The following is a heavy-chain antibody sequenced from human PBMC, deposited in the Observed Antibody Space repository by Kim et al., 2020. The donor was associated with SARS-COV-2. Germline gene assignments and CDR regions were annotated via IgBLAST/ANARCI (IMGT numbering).Heavy chain of an antibody. V-gene: IGHV4-39*01. D-gene: IGHD3-10*01. CDR3: ARQGGYYGSGSYYKEGNWFDP. CDR2: IYYSGST. CDR1: GGSISSSSYY. J-gene: IGHJ5*02. Sequence: SETLSLTCTVSGGSISSSSYYWGWIRQPPGKGLEWIGSIYYSGSTYYNPSLKSRVTISVDTSKNQFSLKLSSVTAADTAVYYCARQGGYYGSGSYYKEGNWFDPWGQGTLVTVSS.